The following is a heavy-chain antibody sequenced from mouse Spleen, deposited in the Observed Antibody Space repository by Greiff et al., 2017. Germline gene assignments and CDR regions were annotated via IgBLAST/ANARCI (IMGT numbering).Heavy chain of an antibody. CDR3: ARKTLTGLY. J-gene: IGHJ2*01. Sequence: QVQLQQPGAELVRPGTSVKLSCKASGYTFTSYWMHWVKQRPGQGLEWIGVIDPSDSYTNYNQKFKGKATLTVDTSSSTAYMQLSSLTSEDSAVYYCARKTLTGLYWGQGTTLTVSS. D-gene: IGHD4-1*01. V-gene: IGHV1-59*01. CDR2: IDPSDSYT. CDR1: GYTFTSYW.